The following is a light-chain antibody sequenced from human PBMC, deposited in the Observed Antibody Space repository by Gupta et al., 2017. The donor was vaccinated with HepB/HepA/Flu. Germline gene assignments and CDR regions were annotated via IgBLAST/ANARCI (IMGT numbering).Light chain of an antibody. V-gene: IGKV2-24*01. J-gene: IGKJ2*02. CDR2: ESS. CDR1: ESIVHDNGNIY. Sequence: EIVLTQTPLSSPVTLGQPASISCRSSESIVHDNGNIYLSWLHQRPGQPPRLLIHESSKRFSGVPDRFSGSGAGTDFTLKISRGEAEDVGIYYCSQSTPFPSIFGQGTXLEI. CDR3: SQSTPFPSI.